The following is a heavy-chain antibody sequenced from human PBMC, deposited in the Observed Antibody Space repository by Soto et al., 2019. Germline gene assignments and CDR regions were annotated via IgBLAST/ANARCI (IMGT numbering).Heavy chain of an antibody. CDR3: ARSYGKVLRHNWFDP. D-gene: IGHD4-17*01. J-gene: IGHJ5*02. V-gene: IGHV1-69*02. CDR2: IIPILGIA. Sequence: ASVKVSCKASGGTFSSYTISWVRQAPGQGLEWMGRIIPILGIANYAQKFQGRVTITADKSTSTAYMELSSLRSEDTAVYYCARSYGKVLRHNWFDPWGQGTLVTVSS. CDR1: GGTFSSYT.